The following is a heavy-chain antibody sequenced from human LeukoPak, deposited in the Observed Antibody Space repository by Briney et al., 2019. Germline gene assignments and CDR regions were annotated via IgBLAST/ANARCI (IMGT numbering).Heavy chain of an antibody. Sequence: ASVKVSCKASGYTFTSYDINWVRQAPGQGLEWMGWMNPIGGDTGYAQKFQGRVTMTRDTSISTAYMELSSLKSEDTAVYYCARAGTRPLTSYDHFKYYMDVWGRGTTVTVSS. V-gene: IGHV1-8*01. D-gene: IGHD6-19*01. CDR2: MNPIGGDT. J-gene: IGHJ6*03. CDR1: GYTFTSYD. CDR3: ARAGTRPLTSYDHFKYYMDV.